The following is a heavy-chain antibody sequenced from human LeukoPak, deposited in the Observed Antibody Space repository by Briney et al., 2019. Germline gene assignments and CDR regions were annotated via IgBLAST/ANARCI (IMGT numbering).Heavy chain of an antibody. CDR1: GDSISTNHW. CDR2: VYHSGST. Sequence: PSETLSLTCAVSGDSISTNHWWSWVRQPPGKGLEWIGEVYHSGSTNYNPSLKSRVTISVDTSKNQFSLKLSSVTAADTAVYYCARLSPSSWLDYWGQGTLVTVSS. V-gene: IGHV4-4*02. CDR3: ARLSPSSWLDY. J-gene: IGHJ4*02. D-gene: IGHD6-13*01.